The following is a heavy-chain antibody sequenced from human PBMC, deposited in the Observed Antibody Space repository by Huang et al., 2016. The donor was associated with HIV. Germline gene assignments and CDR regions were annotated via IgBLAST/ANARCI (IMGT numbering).Heavy chain of an antibody. CDR3: AKGSMANAFDI. CDR2: ILYDGSNK. CDR1: GFTFSSYG. J-gene: IGHJ3*02. D-gene: IGHD3-10*01. Sequence: QVQLVESGGGVVQPGGSLRLSCAASGFTFSSYGMHWVGQAPGKVLEWVAFILYDGSNKYYADSVRGRFTISRDNSKNTLYLQMNSLRAEDTAVYYCAKGSMANAFDIWGQGTMVTVSS. V-gene: IGHV3-30*02.